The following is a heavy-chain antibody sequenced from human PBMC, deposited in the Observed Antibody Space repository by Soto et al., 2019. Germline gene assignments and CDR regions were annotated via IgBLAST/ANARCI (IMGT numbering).Heavy chain of an antibody. CDR1: GGSISSSSYY. V-gene: IGHV4-39*01. CDR2: IYYSGST. D-gene: IGHD1-26*01. J-gene: IGHJ3*02. CDR3: ARHRELGGDDAFDI. Sequence: SETLSLTCTVSGGSISSSSYYWGWIRQPPGKGLEWIGSIYYSGSTYYNPSLKSRVTISVDTSKNQFSLKLSSVTAADTAVYYCARHRELGGDDAFDIWGQGTMVTVSS.